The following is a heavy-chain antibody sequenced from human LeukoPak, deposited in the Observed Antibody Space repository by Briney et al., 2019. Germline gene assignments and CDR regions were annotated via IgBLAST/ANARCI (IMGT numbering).Heavy chain of an antibody. J-gene: IGHJ4*02. Sequence: SETLSLTCTVSGGSINSYYWSWIRQPPGKGLEWIGSIYHRGSTNYNSSLKSRVSISVDTSKNQFYLKLTSVTAADTAVYYCARLDSGYGKYYFDYWGQGTLVTVSS. CDR1: GGSINSYY. V-gene: IGHV4-59*08. D-gene: IGHD5-12*01. CDR2: IYHRGST. CDR3: ARLDSGYGKYYFDY.